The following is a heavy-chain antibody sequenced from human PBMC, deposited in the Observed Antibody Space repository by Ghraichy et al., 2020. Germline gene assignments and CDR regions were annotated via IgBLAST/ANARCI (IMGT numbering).Heavy chain of an antibody. Sequence: SLNISCTVSGGYISSGGYYWTWIRQPPGKGLEWVGCVFFGGSTSYNPSLGSRVTISLDAPMNQFSLKLSSASAADTAVYFCATFNYYDASGYLGGRDYWGQGTLVTVSS. CDR1: GGYISSGGYY. D-gene: IGHD3-22*01. CDR3: ATFNYYDASGYLGGRDY. CDR2: VFFGGST. V-gene: IGHV4-31*03. J-gene: IGHJ4*02.